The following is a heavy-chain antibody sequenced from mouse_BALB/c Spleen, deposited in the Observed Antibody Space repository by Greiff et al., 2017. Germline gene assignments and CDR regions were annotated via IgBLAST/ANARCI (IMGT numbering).Heavy chain of an antibody. CDR1: GFTFSDYY. CDR2: ISDGGSYT. V-gene: IGHV5-4*02. D-gene: IGHD2-10*01. Sequence: EVQVVESGGGLVKPGGSLKLSCAASGFTFSDYYMYWVRQTPEKRLEWVATISDGGSYTYYPDSVKGRFTISRDNAKNNLYLQMSSLKSEDTAMYYCARGEAYSVYYFDCWGQGTTLTVSS. CDR3: ARGEAYSVYYFDC. J-gene: IGHJ2*01.